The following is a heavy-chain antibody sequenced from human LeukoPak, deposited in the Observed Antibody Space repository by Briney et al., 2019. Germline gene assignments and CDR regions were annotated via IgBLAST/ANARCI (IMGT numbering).Heavy chain of an antibody. CDR1: GGSISSYY. J-gene: IGHJ4*02. CDR2: IYYSGST. D-gene: IGHD1-14*01. V-gene: IGHV4-59*08. CDR3: ARHRKPLPYFDY. Sequence: SETLSLTCTVSGGSISSYYWSWIRQPPGKGLEWIGYIYYSGSTNYNPSLKSRVTISVDTSKNQFSLKLSSVTAADTAVYYCARHRKPLPYFDYWGQGTLVTVSS.